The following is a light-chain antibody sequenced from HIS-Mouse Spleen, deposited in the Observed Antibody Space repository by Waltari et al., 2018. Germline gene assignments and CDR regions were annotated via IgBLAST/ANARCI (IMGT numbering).Light chain of an antibody. J-gene: IGLJ2*01. V-gene: IGLV3-19*01. CDR1: SLRTNL. CDR3: NSRDSSGNQV. CDR2: GKN. Sequence: SELTQNLPCSVSLVQTARTTSQETSLRTNLASWYQQKPGQAPVLVIYGKNNRPSGIPDRFSGSSSGNTASLTITGAQAEDEADYYCNSRDSSGNQVFGGGTKLTVL.